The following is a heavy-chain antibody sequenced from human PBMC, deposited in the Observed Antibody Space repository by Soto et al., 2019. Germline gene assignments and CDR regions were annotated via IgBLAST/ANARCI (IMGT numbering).Heavy chain of an antibody. J-gene: IGHJ6*02. CDR2: IYYSGST. CDR1: GGSISSYY. D-gene: IGHD2-2*03. CDR3: AKVYGYCISTSCYGPYYYYYGINV. V-gene: IGHV4-59*01. Sequence: PSETLSLTCTVSGGSISSYYWSWIRQPPGKGLEWIGYIYYSGSTNYNPSLKSRVTISVDTSRNQFSLKLSSVTAADTAVYYCAKVYGYCISTSCYGPYYYYYGINVWGQGTTVTVSS.